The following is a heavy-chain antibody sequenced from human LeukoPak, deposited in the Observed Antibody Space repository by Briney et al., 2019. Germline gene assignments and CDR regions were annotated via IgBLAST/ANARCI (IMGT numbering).Heavy chain of an antibody. CDR1: GFTFSRLG. CDR3: AKEGDEFRGYLDV. CDR2: IHNDGTMG. V-gene: IGHV3-30*02. D-gene: IGHD5-12*01. J-gene: IGHJ6*04. Sequence: GGSLRLSWATSGFTFSRLGIQWVRQAPGKGLEWVAVIHNDGTMGQYADSVKGRFTISKDFSRNTLHLQMHSLRDDDTAVYYCAKEGDEFRGYLDVWGKGTTVTVSS.